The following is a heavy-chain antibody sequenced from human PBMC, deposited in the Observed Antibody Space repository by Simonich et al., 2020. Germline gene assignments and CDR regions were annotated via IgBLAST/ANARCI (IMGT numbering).Heavy chain of an antibody. J-gene: IGHJ6*02. CDR2: IYHRGRT. D-gene: IGHD6-13*01. V-gene: IGHV4-38-2*01. CDR3: ARVGYSNYYYYGMDV. CDR1: GYSISSGYY. Sequence: QVQLQESGPGLVKPSETLSLTCAVSGYSISSGYYWGWIRQPPGKGLEWIGSIYHRGRTYDNPSLNSRVTISVDTSKNQFSLKLSSVTAADTAVYYCARVGYSNYYYYGMDVWGQGTTVTVSS.